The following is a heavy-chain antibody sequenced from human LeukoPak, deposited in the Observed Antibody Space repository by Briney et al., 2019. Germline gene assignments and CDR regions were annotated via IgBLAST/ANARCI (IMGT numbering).Heavy chain of an antibody. D-gene: IGHD2-21*02. V-gene: IGHV3-11*01. J-gene: IGHJ4*02. CDR1: GFTFSDYF. CDR3: ARGPSDSSLPGY. CDR2: IANSGSFM. Sequence: GGSLRLSCAASGFTFSDYFMSWIRQAPGKGLEWVSYIANSGSFMYYADSVRGRFTISRDNAKNSLYLQMNSLRAEDTAVYYCARGPSDSSLPGYWGQGTLVTVSS.